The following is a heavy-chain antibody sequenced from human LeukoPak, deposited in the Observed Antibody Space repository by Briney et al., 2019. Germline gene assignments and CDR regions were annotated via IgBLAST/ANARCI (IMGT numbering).Heavy chain of an antibody. CDR1: GFTFSSYS. Sequence: GGSLRLSCAASGFTFSSYSMNWVRQAPGKGLEWVSYISSSSSTIYYADSVKGRFTISRDNAKNSLYPQMNSLRAEDTAVYYCARDGLRDNYWGQGTLVTVSS. J-gene: IGHJ4*02. V-gene: IGHV3-48*01. CDR2: ISSSSSTI. CDR3: ARDGLRDNY. D-gene: IGHD3-10*01.